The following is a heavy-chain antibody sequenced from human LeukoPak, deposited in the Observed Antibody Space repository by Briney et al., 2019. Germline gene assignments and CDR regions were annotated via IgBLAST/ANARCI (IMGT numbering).Heavy chain of an antibody. V-gene: IGHV5-10-1*01. CDR2: IDPSDSYT. CDR1: GYSFTSCW. CDR3: ARQGVGYCSSTSCYAYKH. J-gene: IGHJ1*01. D-gene: IGHD2-2*01. Sequence: GESLKISYKGSGYSFTSCWISWVRQMPGKGLEWMGRIDPSDSYTNYSPSFQGHVTISADKSISTAYLQWSSLKASDTAMYYCARQGVGYCSSTSCYAYKHWGQGTLVTVSS.